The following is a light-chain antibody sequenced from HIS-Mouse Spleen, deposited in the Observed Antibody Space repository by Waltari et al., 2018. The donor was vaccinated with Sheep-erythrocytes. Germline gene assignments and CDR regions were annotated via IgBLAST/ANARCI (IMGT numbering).Light chain of an antibody. CDR2: RDS. CDR3: QVWDSSTVV. CDR1: NSGSKN. J-gene: IGLJ2*01. V-gene: IGLV3-9*01. Sequence: SYELTQPPSVSVALGQTARITCGGNNSGSKNVHWYQQKPGQAPVLVIYRDSNRPSGIPERFSGSNSGNTATLTISRAQAGDEADYYCQVWDSSTVVFGGGTKLTVL.